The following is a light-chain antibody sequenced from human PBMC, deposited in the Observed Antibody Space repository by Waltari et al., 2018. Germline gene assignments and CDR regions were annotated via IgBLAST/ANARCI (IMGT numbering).Light chain of an antibody. J-gene: IGKJ4*01. Sequence: DIQMTQSPSSPSASIADRVIITCQASQGIRKFLCWLQQKPGNVPKVLISDASNLETGVPSRFSGSGFGTYFTFTINSLQPEDIGTYFCQQYESLPLSFGGGTKVEVK. V-gene: IGKV1-33*01. CDR3: QQYESLPLS. CDR2: DAS. CDR1: QGIRKF.